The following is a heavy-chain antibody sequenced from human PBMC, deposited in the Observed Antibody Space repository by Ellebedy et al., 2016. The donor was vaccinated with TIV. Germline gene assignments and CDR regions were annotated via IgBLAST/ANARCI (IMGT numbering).Heavy chain of an antibody. J-gene: IGHJ5*02. V-gene: IGHV3-11*01. CDR2: ISNSGSTI. Sequence: GESLKISCAASGFTFSEYYMIWIRQAPGKGLEWVSYISNSGSTIYYADSVKGRFTISRDNAKKSLSLLMNSLRAEDTAVYYCARDARFIDQQHNWFDPWGQGTLVTVSS. CDR3: ARDARFIDQQHNWFDP. CDR1: GFTFSEYY. D-gene: IGHD2-2*01.